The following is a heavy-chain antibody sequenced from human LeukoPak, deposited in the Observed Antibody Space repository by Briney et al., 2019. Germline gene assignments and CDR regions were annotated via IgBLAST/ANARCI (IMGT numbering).Heavy chain of an antibody. Sequence: SETLSLTCTVSGGSISSSSYYWGWIRQPPGKGLEWIGYIYYSGSTNYNPSLKSRVTISVDTSKNQFSLKLSSVTAADTAVYYCARILSKLVVNDAFDIWGQGTMVTVSS. J-gene: IGHJ3*02. D-gene: IGHD2-15*01. V-gene: IGHV4-61*05. CDR3: ARILSKLVVNDAFDI. CDR2: IYYSGST. CDR1: GGSISSSSYY.